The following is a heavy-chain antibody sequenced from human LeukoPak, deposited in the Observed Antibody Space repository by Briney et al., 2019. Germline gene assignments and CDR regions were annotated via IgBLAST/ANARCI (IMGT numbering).Heavy chain of an antibody. V-gene: IGHV4-59*08. D-gene: IGHD2-21*01. Sequence: SETLSLTCTVSGGSISSYYWSWIRQPPGKGLEWIGNIYYRGSTNYNPSLKSRLTISVDTSKNQFSLKLSSVTAADTAVYYCARLQTAAYSGAFDIWGQGTMVTVSS. CDR1: GGSISSYY. CDR2: IYYRGST. J-gene: IGHJ3*02. CDR3: ARLQTAAYSGAFDI.